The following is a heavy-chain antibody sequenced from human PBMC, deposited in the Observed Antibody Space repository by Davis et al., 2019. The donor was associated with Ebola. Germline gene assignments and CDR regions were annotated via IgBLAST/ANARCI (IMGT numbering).Heavy chain of an antibody. Sequence: GGSLRLSCAASGFTFSDYYMSWIRQAPGKGLEWVSYISSSGSTTYYAASVKGRFTISRDNAKNSLYLQMNSLSAEDTAVYYCARGSGHSGWVYKYWGQGTLVTVSS. CDR3: ARGSGHSGWVYKY. CDR1: GFTFSDYY. V-gene: IGHV3-11*04. CDR2: ISSSGSTT. J-gene: IGHJ4*02. D-gene: IGHD6-19*01.